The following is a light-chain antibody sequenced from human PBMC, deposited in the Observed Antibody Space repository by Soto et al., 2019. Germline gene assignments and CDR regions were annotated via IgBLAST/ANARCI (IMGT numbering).Light chain of an antibody. CDR3: QQYSDWPPYT. CDR2: GAS. CDR1: QSVDYN. Sequence: EIVMTQSPATLSVSPGETATLSCRADQSVDYNLAWYRQRPGQAPRLLIYGASARATGVPARFSGSGSETDFTLTISSLQSEDFAVYYCQQYSDWPPYTFGQGTKLEIK. V-gene: IGKV3-15*01. J-gene: IGKJ2*01.